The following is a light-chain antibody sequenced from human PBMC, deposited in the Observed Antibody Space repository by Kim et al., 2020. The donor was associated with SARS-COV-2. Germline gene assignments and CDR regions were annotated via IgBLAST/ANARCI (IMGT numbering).Light chain of an antibody. CDR3: CSYAGPYVV. V-gene: IGLV2-23*02. J-gene: IGLJ2*01. CDR2: EVS. Sequence: QSALTQPASVSGSPGQSITISCTGTSSDVGSYNLVSWYQQHPGKAPKLMIYEVSKRPSGVSNRFSGSKSGNTASLTISGLQAEDEADYYCCSYAGPYVVFGGGTQLTVL. CDR1: SSDVGSYNL.